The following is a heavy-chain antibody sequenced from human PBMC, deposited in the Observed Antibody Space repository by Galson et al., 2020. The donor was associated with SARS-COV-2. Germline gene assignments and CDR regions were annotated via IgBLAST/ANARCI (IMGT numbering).Heavy chain of an antibody. CDR2: INTNTGNP. V-gene: IGHV7-4-1*02. CDR3: AILWDYGDYVLYGMDV. CDR1: GYTFTSYA. J-gene: IGHJ6*02. Sequence: ASVKVSCKASGYTFTSYAMNWVRQAPGQGLEWMGWINTNTGNPTYAQGFTGRFVFSLDTSVSTAYLQISSLKAEDTAVYYCAILWDYGDYVLYGMDVWGQGTTVTVSS. D-gene: IGHD4-17*01.